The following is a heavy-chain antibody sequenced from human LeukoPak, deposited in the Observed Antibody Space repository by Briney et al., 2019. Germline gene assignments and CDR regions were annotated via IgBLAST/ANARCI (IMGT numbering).Heavy chain of an antibody. CDR2: IIPIFGTA. J-gene: IGHJ6*03. CDR3: ARVLRFLEWLPNYYYYMDV. D-gene: IGHD3-3*01. CDR1: GGTFSSYA. Sequence: SVKVSCKASGGTFSSYAISWVRQAPGQGLEWMGGIIPIFGTANYAQKFQGRVTITADKSTSTAYMELSSLRSEDTAVYYCARVLRFLEWLPNYYYYMDVWGKGTTVTVSS. V-gene: IGHV1-69*06.